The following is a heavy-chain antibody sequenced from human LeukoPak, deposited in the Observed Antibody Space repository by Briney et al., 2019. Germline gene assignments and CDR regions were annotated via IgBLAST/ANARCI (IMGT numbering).Heavy chain of an antibody. CDR1: GFTFSSYA. V-gene: IGHV3-30-3*01. D-gene: IGHD2-2*01. CDR2: ISYDGSNK. CDR3: ARVRTSPH. J-gene: IGHJ4*02. Sequence: PGGSLSLSCAASGFTFSSYALHWVRQAPAKGLKWVAVISYDGSNKYYADSVKGRFTITRDNSKNTLYLQMNSLRAEDTAVYYCARVRTSPHWGQGTLVTVSS.